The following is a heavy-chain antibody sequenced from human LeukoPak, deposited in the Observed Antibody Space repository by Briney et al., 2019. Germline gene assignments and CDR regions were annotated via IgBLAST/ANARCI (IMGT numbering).Heavy chain of an antibody. Sequence: GGSLRLSCAASGLTFNNYTMNWVRQAPGKGLEWVSSISGSSGYIFYADSVTGRFTIPRDNAKNSLYLQMNSLRAEDTAVYYCARDRLVPSYYYYMDVWGKGTTVTVSS. CDR2: ISGSSGYI. D-gene: IGHD3-16*01. V-gene: IGHV3-21*06. J-gene: IGHJ6*03. CDR3: ARDRLVPSYYYYMDV. CDR1: GLTFNNYT.